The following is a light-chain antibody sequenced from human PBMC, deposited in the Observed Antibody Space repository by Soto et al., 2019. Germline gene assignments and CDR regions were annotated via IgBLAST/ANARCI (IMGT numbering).Light chain of an antibody. Sequence: IQMTQSPSTLSASVGDRVTVTCRASQSVGPSLAWYQQKPGTAPNLLIYGASILETGVPSRFSGSGSGTDFTLTITSLPPDDSATYYCQHYNSFPLTFGPGTKVEIK. V-gene: IGKV1-5*01. CDR2: GAS. CDR3: QHYNSFPLT. CDR1: QSVGPS. J-gene: IGKJ3*01.